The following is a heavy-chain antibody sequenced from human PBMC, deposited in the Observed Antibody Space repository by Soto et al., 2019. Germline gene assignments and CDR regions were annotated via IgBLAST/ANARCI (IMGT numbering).Heavy chain of an antibody. CDR3: AAAYCSGGSCYSPLDY. D-gene: IGHD2-15*01. CDR2: IVVGSGNT. V-gene: IGHV1-58*02. J-gene: IGHJ4*02. Sequence: GASVKVSCKASGFTFTSSAIQWVRQARGQRLEWIGWIVVGSGNTNYAQEFQERVTITRDMSTSTAYMELSSLRSEDTAVYYCAAAYCSGGSCYSPLDYWGQGTLVTVSS. CDR1: GFTFTSSA.